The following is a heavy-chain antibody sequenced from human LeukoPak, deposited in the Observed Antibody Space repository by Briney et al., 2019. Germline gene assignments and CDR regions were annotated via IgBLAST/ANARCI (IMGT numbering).Heavy chain of an antibody. J-gene: IGHJ4*02. CDR1: GYTFTSYG. V-gene: IGHV1-18*04. CDR3: ARDLGPGDYGDYRLEGYFDY. CDR2: ISAYNGNT. Sequence: GASVKVSCKASGYTFTSYGISWVRQAPGQGLEWMGWISAYNGNTNYAQKLQGRVTMTTDTSTSTAYMELRSLRSDDTAVYYCARDLGPGDYGDYRLEGYFDYWGQGTLVTVSS. D-gene: IGHD4-17*01.